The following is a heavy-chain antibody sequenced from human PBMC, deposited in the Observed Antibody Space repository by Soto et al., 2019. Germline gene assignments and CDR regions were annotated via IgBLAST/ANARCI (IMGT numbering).Heavy chain of an antibody. V-gene: IGHV4-59*01. Sequence: SETLSLTCTVCGGSISSYYCSWIRHPPWKGLEWIGYIYYSGITNYNPSLKSRVTISVDTSKNQFSLKVRSVTAADTAAYYCARVAPHCGGECYDWWGQANLITFSS. D-gene: IGHD2-21*01. CDR1: GGSISSYY. CDR2: IYYSGIT. J-gene: IGHJ4*02. CDR3: ARVAPHCGGECYDW.